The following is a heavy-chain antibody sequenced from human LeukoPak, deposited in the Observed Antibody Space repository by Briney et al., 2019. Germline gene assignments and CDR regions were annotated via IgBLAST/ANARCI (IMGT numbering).Heavy chain of an antibody. CDR3: ARGGYCSSTSCPTSKYYYYGMDV. J-gene: IGHJ6*02. CDR1: GFTFSSYA. D-gene: IGHD2-2*03. CDR2: ISYDGSNK. V-gene: IGHV3-30*04. Sequence: GGSLRLSCAASGFTFSSYAMHWVRQAPGKGLEWVAVISYDGSNKYYADSVKGRFTISRDNSKNTLYLQMNSLRAEDTAVYYCARGGYCSSTSCPTSKYYYYGMDVWGQGTTVTVSS.